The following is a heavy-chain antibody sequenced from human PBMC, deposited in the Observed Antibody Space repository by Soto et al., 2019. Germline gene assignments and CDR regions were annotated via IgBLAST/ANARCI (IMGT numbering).Heavy chain of an antibody. CDR2: IRQDGSEK. V-gene: IGHV3-7*04. D-gene: IGHD2-2*01. CDR3: AREIVVARGASYFDY. Sequence: LRLSCVGSGFTFSSNWMAWVRQAPGKGLEWVGNIRQDGSEKNYVDSVKGRFTISRDNAKNSLYLQMNSLRAEDTAVYYCAREIVVARGASYFDYWGPGTLVTVSS. J-gene: IGHJ4*02. CDR1: GFTFSSNW.